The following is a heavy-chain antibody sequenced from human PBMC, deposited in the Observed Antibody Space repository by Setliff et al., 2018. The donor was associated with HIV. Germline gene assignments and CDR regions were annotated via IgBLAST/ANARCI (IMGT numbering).Heavy chain of an antibody. V-gene: IGHV3-7*01. CDR3: AKAFGYCSGGSCPVLMDV. CDR1: GFTFSTYA. CDR2: IDREGSET. J-gene: IGHJ6*03. D-gene: IGHD2-15*01. Sequence: GGSLRLSCAASGFTFSTYAMGWVANIDREGSETNYVDSVKGRFTISRDNSKNTLYLQMNSLRAKDAAVYYCAKAFGYCSGGSCPVLMDVWGKGTTVTVSS.